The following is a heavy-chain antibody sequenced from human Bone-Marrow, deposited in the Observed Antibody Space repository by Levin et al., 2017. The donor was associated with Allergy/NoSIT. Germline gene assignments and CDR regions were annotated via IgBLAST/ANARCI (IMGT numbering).Heavy chain of an antibody. CDR3: ARGLGGSGFDVSDW. J-gene: IGHJ4*02. CDR1: GFTFRDHS. Sequence: TGGSLRLSCAASGFTFRDHSMHWVRQAPGKGLEYVSSINDRGGNAYYADSVKGRFTMYRDDSRQTVFLQMANLRGDDTGIYYCARGLGGSGFDVSDWWGQGTLVTVSS. V-gene: IGHV3-64*02. D-gene: IGHD5-12*01. CDR2: INDRGGNA.